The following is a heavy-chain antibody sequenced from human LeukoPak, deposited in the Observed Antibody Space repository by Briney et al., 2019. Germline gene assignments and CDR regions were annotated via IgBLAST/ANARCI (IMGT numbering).Heavy chain of an antibody. CDR2: IYYSGST. Sequence: SETLPLTCTVSGGSISSSSYYWGWIRQPPGKGLEWIGSIYYSGSTYYNPSLKSRGTISVDTSKKQFSLKLSSVTAADTAVYYCGRHGQGYCSSTSCPPAGNWFDPWGRGTLVTVSS. D-gene: IGHD2-2*01. CDR3: GRHGQGYCSSTSCPPAGNWFDP. CDR1: GGSISSSSYY. J-gene: IGHJ5*02. V-gene: IGHV4-39*01.